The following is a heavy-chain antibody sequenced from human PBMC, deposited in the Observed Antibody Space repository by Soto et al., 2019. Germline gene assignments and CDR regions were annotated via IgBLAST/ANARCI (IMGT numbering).Heavy chain of an antibody. CDR2: INPDGSAT. J-gene: IGHJ4*02. CDR1: GFTFSSYW. V-gene: IGHV3-74*01. CDR3: GRGGSDSPMAPGY. D-gene: IGHD5-18*01. Sequence: GGSLRLSCAASGFTFSSYWMHWVRQAPGKGLVWVSRINPDGSATNYADSVKGRFTISRDSAKNTLYLQMNSLRAEDTAVFYCGRGGSDSPMAPGYWGQGXLLNVSS.